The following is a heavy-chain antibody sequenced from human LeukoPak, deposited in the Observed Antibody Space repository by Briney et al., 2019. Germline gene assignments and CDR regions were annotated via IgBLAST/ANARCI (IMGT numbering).Heavy chain of an antibody. D-gene: IGHD5-12*01. CDR3: ARGLSGYDFGRYFDY. CDR2: INWSGGTT. V-gene: IGHV3-20*04. Sequence: GGSLRLSCAASGFTFDDYGMSWVRQVPGKGLEWVSGINWSGGTTGYADSVKGRFTISRDNAKNSLYLQMNSLRAEDTALNYCARGLSGYDFGRYFDYWGQGTLVTVSS. CDR1: GFTFDDYG. J-gene: IGHJ4*02.